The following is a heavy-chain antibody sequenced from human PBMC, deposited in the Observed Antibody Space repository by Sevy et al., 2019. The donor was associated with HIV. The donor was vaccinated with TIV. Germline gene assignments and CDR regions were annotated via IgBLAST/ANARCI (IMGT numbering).Heavy chain of an antibody. Sequence: GGSLRLSCAASGFSFGTHAMSWVRQAPGKGLEWVSGMSGRGGSTGYADSVKGRFTISRDNSKNTLFLQMNALRADDTAVYYCAKDVPDQSWYDDFWSGSPCFDYWGQGTLVTVSS. J-gene: IGHJ4*02. CDR3: AKDVPDQSWYDDFWSGSPCFDY. V-gene: IGHV3-23*01. CDR2: MSGRGGST. CDR1: GFSFGTHA. D-gene: IGHD3-3*01.